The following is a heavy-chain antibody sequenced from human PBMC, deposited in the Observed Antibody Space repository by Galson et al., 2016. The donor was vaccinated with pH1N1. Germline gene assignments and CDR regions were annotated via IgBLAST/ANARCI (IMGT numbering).Heavy chain of an antibody. CDR2: IYKSVTT. J-gene: IGHJ4*02. CDR3: ARHAWDYGDYVGGEYDS. D-gene: IGHD4-17*01. V-gene: IGHV4-59*08. CDR1: GDSITSYY. Sequence: ETLSLTCTVSGDSITSYYWNWIRQPPGKGLEWIGFIYKSVTTHYNPSLKSRVTISVDTSENQFSLKLSSVTAADTAVYYCARHAWDYGDYVGGEYDSWGQGTLVTVSP.